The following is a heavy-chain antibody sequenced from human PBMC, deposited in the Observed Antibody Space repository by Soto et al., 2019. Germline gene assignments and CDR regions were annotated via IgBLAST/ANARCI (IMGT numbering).Heavy chain of an antibody. Sequence: TLSLTCTVSGGSISSGDYYWSWIRQPPGKGLEWIGYIYYSGSTYYNPSLRSRVTISVDTSKNQFSLKLNSVTAADTAVYFCAREGAASHSYYYGTDVWGQGTTVTVSS. J-gene: IGHJ6*02. CDR3: AREGAASHSYYYGTDV. V-gene: IGHV4-30-4*01. CDR2: IYYSGST. D-gene: IGHD3-16*01. CDR1: GGSISSGDYY.